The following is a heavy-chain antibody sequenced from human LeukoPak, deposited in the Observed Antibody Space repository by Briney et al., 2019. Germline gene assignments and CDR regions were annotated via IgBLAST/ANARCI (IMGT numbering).Heavy chain of an antibody. V-gene: IGHV3-73*01. Sequence: GGSLRLSCAASGFTFSSYAMSWVRQASGKGLEWVGRIRSKANSYATAYAASVKGRFTISRDDSKNTAYLQMNSLKTEDTAVYYCARVGGRGYSYVTYYFDYWGQGTLVTVSS. CDR3: ARVGGRGYSYVTYYFDY. J-gene: IGHJ4*02. CDR2: IRSKANSYAT. CDR1: GFTFSSYA. D-gene: IGHD5-18*01.